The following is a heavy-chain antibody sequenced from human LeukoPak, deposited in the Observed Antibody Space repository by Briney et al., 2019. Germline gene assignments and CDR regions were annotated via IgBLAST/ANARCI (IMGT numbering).Heavy chain of an antibody. D-gene: IGHD2-15*01. CDR1: GFTFSSYA. CDR3: TTDGLYSIDN. J-gene: IGHJ4*02. V-gene: IGHV3-7*01. CDR2: IKQDGSEK. Sequence: GGSLRLSCAASGFTFSSYAMSWVRQAPGKGLEWVANIKQDGSEKYYVDSVKGRFTISRDNAKNSLYLQMNSLRAEDTAVYYCTTDGLYSIDNWGQGTLVTVSS.